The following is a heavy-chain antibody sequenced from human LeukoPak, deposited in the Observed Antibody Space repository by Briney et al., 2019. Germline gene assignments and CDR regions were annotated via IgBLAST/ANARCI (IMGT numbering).Heavy chain of an antibody. CDR2: IYYSGST. V-gene: IGHV4-39*02. CDR1: GGSISSSSYY. Sequence: PSETLSLTCTVSGGSISSSSYYWGWIRQPPGKGLEWIGSIYYSGSTYYNPSLKSRVTISVDTSKNQFSLKLSSVTAADTAVYYCARDNWTYDLNAFDIWGQGTVVTVSS. D-gene: IGHD1-7*01. J-gene: IGHJ3*02. CDR3: ARDNWTYDLNAFDI.